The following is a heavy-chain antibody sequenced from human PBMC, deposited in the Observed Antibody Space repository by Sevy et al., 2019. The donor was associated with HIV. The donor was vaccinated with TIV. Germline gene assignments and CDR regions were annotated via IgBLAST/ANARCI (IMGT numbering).Heavy chain of an antibody. V-gene: IGHV3-23*01. Sequence: GGSLRLSCAASGFTFSHNWMSWVRQAPGKGLEWVSAISGSGGSTYYADSVKGRFTISRDNSKNTLYLQMNSLRAEDTAVYYCAKDTLLHYYDSSGYYSLFDYWGQGTLVTVSS. CDR1: GFTFSHNW. CDR2: ISGSGGST. J-gene: IGHJ4*02. D-gene: IGHD3-22*01. CDR3: AKDTLLHYYDSSGYYSLFDY.